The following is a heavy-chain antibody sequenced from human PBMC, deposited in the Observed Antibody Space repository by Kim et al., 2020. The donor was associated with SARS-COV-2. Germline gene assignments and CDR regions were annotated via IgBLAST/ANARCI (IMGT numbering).Heavy chain of an antibody. D-gene: IGHD2-2*01. CDR2: IIPIFGTA. Sequence: SVKVSCKASGGTFSSYAISWVRQAPGQGLEWMGGIIPIFGTANYAQKFQGRVTITADESTSTAYMELSSLRSEDTAVYYCARGGDCSSTSCYSDYYYGMDVWGQGTTVTVSS. CDR1: GGTFSSYA. CDR3: ARGGDCSSTSCYSDYYYGMDV. V-gene: IGHV1-69*13. J-gene: IGHJ6*02.